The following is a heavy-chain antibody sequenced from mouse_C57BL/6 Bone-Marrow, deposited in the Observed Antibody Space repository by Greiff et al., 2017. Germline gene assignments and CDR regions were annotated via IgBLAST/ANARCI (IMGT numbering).Heavy chain of an antibody. J-gene: IGHJ3*01. CDR2: IYPGDGDT. V-gene: IGHV1-82*01. CDR3: AGGYYDYDGGAWFAY. Sequence: VQLQQSGPELVKPGASVKISCKASGYAFSSSWMNWVKQRPGKGLEWIGRIYPGDGDTNYNGKFKGKATLTVDKSSSTAYMQLSSLTSEDSAVYLCAGGYYDYDGGAWFAYWGQGTLVTVSA. CDR1: GYAFSSSW. D-gene: IGHD2-4*01.